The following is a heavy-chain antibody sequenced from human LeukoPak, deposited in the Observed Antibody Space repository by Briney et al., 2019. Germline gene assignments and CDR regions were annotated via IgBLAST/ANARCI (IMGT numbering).Heavy chain of an antibody. Sequence: GGSPRLSCAASGFTFSSYSMNWVRQAPGKGLEWVSSISSSSSYIYYADSVKGRFTISRDNAKNSLYLQMNSLRAEDTAVYFCAKQAGWGGYFYFLPFDSWGQGTLVTVSS. V-gene: IGHV3-21*01. D-gene: IGHD3-3*01. CDR2: ISSSSSYI. CDR3: AKQAGWGGYFYFLPFDS. CDR1: GFTFSSYS. J-gene: IGHJ4*02.